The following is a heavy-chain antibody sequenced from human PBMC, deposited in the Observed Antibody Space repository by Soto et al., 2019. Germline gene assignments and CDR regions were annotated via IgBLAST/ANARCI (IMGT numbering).Heavy chain of an antibody. CDR3: ARVERGTATTVVDAFDI. Sequence: QVQLQKWGAGLLKPSETLSLTCAVYGGSVSSGRYYWSWIRQPPGMGLEWIGEMSHSGGTHFNPSLKSRGTISVDTSKNQFSLKMSSVTAADTALYYCARVERGTATTVVDAFDIWGPGTMVTVSS. D-gene: IGHD1-1*01. CDR1: GGSVSSGRYY. J-gene: IGHJ3*02. V-gene: IGHV4-34*01. CDR2: MSHSGGT.